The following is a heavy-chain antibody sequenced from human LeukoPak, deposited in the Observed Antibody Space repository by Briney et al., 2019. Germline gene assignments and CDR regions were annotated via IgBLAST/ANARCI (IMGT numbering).Heavy chain of an antibody. CDR2: IYHSGAT. D-gene: IGHD4-23*01. J-gene: IGHJ4*02. CDR3: ARNGGNSDYDY. CDR1: GGSISSSSSIC. V-gene: IGHV4-4*02. Sequence: PSETLSLTCAVSGGSISSSSSICWTWVRQPPGKGLEWIGEIYHSGATNYNPSLKSRVTTLLDKSKNQFSLKLNSVTAADTAVYYCARNGGNSDYDYWGQGTLVTVSA.